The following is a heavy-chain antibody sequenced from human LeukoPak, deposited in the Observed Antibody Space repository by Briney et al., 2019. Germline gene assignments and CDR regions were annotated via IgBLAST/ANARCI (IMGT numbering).Heavy chain of an antibody. V-gene: IGHV1-18*01. J-gene: IGHJ4*02. CDR3: ARYERGYCSGGSCYSTDY. D-gene: IGHD2-15*01. CDR2: ISAYNGNT. Sequence: ASVKVSCKASGYTFTSYGISWVRQAPGQGREWMGWISAYNGNTNYAQKLQGRVTMTTDTSTSTAYMELRSLRSDDTAVYYCARYERGYCSGGSCYSTDYWGQGTLVTVSS. CDR1: GYTFTSYG.